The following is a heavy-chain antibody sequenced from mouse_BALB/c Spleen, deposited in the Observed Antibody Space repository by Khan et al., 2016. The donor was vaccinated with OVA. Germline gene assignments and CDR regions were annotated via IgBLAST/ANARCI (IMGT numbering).Heavy chain of an antibody. J-gene: IGHJ3*01. CDR1: GFTFSTYG. D-gene: IGHD1-3*01. V-gene: IGHV5-6*01. CDR2: INTGGSYT. Sequence: EVELVESGGDLVKPGGSLNFSCAASGFTFSTYGMSWVRQTPDKRLEWVATINTGGSYTYYPDSVKGRFTISRDNAKNTLYLQMSSLKSEDTAMXYWSRHAYNYNSEGIAYWGQGTLVTVS. CDR3: SRHAYNYNSEGIAY.